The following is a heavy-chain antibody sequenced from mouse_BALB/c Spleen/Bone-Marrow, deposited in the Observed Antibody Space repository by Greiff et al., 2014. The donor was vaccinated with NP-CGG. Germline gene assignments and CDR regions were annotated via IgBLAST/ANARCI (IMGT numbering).Heavy chain of an antibody. Sequence: VQRVESGAELARPGASVWMSCKASGYTFTSYPMNWVKQRPGQGLEWIGYINPSSGYTNYNQKFKDKATLTADKSSSTAYMQLSSLTSEDSAVYYCTRRAAYYFDYWGQGTTPTVSS. CDR2: INPSSGYT. J-gene: IGHJ2*01. V-gene: IGHV1-4*01. CDR1: GYTFTSYP. CDR3: TRRAAYYFDY. D-gene: IGHD3-3*01.